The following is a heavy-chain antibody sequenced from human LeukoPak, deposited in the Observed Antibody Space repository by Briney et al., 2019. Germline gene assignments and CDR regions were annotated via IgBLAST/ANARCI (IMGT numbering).Heavy chain of an antibody. Sequence: PGGSLRLSCAASGFIFSSYGMSWVRQAPGKGLEWVSAISGSGGSTYYADAVKGRFTSSRDSAKNSLYLQMNSLRAEDTAVYYCARGNSASPFFDYWGQGTLVTVSS. J-gene: IGHJ4*02. CDR1: GFIFSSYG. CDR2: ISGSGGST. D-gene: IGHD1-1*01. CDR3: ARGNSASPFFDY. V-gene: IGHV3-23*01.